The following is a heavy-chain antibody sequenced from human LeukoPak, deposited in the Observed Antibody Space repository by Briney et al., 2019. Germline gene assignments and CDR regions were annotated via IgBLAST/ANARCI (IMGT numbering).Heavy chain of an antibody. D-gene: IGHD6-13*01. V-gene: IGHV5-51*01. Sequence: GESLKISCKGSGYSFTSYWIGWVRQMPGKGLEWMGIIYPGDSDTRYSPSFQGQVTISADKSISTAYLQWSSLKASDTAMYYCARHLYSNSWYRYFDYWGQGTLVTVSS. J-gene: IGHJ4*02. CDR3: ARHLYSNSWYRYFDY. CDR2: IYPGDSDT. CDR1: GYSFTSYW.